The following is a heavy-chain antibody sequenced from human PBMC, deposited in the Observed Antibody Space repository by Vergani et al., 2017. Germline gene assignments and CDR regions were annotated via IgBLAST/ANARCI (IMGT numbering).Heavy chain of an antibody. V-gene: IGHV4-38-2*02. Sequence: QVQLQESGPGLVKPSETLSLTCTVSGYSISSGYYLGWIRQPPGKGLEWIGSIYHSGSTYYNPSLKSRVTISGDTSKNQFSLKLSSVTAADTAVYYCAGRSMVVVPAAPPGHFDYWGQGTLVTVSS. J-gene: IGHJ4*02. CDR3: AGRSMVVVPAAPPGHFDY. CDR1: GYSISSGYY. D-gene: IGHD2-2*01. CDR2: IYHSGST.